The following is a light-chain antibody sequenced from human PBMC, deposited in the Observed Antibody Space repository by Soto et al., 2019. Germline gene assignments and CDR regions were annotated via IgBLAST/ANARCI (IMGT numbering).Light chain of an antibody. J-gene: IGKJ4*01. Sequence: EIVLTQSPGTLSLSPGERATLSCRASQSVRSNYLAWYQQKPGQAPRFLIYDASSRVTGIPDRFSGSGSGTDFTLTISRLEPEDFAVYYCQQYGSSPLTFGGGTKVEIK. CDR3: QQYGSSPLT. CDR2: DAS. CDR1: QSVRSNY. V-gene: IGKV3-20*01.